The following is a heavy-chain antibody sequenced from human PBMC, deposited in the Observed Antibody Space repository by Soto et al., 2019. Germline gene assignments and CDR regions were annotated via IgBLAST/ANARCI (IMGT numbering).Heavy chain of an antibody. Sequence: ASVKVSCKASGYTFKNYGITWVRQAPGQGLEWMGWISAYNGNTNYAQKFQGKVTMTTDTSTSTAYMELRSLRSDDTAVYYCAREVDGTLLLPGVWGKGTTVTVSS. J-gene: IGHJ6*04. CDR2: ISAYNGNT. V-gene: IGHV1-18*01. CDR3: AREVDGTLLLPGV. CDR1: GYTFKNYG. D-gene: IGHD1-26*01.